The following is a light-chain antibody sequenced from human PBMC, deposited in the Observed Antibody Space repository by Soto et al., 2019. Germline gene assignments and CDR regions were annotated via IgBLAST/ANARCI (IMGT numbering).Light chain of an antibody. J-gene: IGKJ1*01. Sequence: IPVTLSPPSRSASVGDTINITCRATQNIGNDLNWYQFTPGQAPQLLIYSASTLQIGVPSRFGGNGSGTHFTLTINTLQPDDFAPHYCQYPHILPRTFGQQTNV. CDR1: QNIGND. V-gene: IGKV1-39*01. CDR3: QYPHILPRT. CDR2: SAS.